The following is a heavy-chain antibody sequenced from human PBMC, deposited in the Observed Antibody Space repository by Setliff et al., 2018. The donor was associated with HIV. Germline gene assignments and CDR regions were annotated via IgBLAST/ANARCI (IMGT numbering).Heavy chain of an antibody. CDR3: ARDDREGWLQLT. D-gene: IGHD5-12*01. CDR2: IYSSGST. V-gene: IGHV4-39*07. J-gene: IGHJ5*02. CDR1: GGSIITSNYY. Sequence: SETLSLTCSVSGGSIITSNYYWGWIRQPPGKGLEWIGSIYSSGSTYYNPSLKSRVTISVDTSRDQFSLKLSSVTAADTAVYYCARDDREGWLQLTWGQGTLVTVSS.